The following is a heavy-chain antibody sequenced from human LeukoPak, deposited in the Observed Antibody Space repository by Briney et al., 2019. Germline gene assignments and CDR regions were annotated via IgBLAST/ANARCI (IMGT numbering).Heavy chain of an antibody. CDR2: IYYSGST. CDR3: ARVRRTYYYYMDV. Sequence: PSETLSLTCTVSGGSFSGSFYWVWIRQPPGKGLEWIGSIYYSGSTYYNPSLKSRVTISVDKSKNQFSLKLSAVPAADTAVYYCARVRRTYYYYMDVWGKGTTVTVSS. V-gene: IGHV4-39*07. CDR1: GGSFSGSFY. J-gene: IGHJ6*03.